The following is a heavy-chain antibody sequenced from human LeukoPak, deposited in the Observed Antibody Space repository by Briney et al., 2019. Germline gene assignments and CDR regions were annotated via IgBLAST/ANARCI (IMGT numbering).Heavy chain of an antibody. V-gene: IGHV1-8*01. CDR2: MNPNSGNT. Sequence: ASVKVSCKASGYTFTSYDINWVRQATGQGLEWMGWMNPNSGNTGYAQKFQGRVTMTRNTSISTAYMELSSLRSDDTAVYYCARAEDGYSSGWYPIDYWGQGTLVTVSS. CDR1: GYTFTSYD. D-gene: IGHD6-19*01. J-gene: IGHJ4*02. CDR3: ARAEDGYSSGWYPIDY.